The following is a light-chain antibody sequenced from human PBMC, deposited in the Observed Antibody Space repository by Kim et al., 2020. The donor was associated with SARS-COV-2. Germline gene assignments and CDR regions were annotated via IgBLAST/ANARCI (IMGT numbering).Light chain of an antibody. CDR3: QQYSDWPPGDT. J-gene: IGKJ2*01. V-gene: IGKV3-15*01. Sequence: EIVMTQSPATLSVSPGERATLSCRASQSISSYLAWYQQKPGQAPRLLIYGASTSASGVPDRFSGSGSVTEFTLTITSLQSEDFAVYYCQQYSDWPPGDTFGQGTKLE. CDR2: GAS. CDR1: QSISSY.